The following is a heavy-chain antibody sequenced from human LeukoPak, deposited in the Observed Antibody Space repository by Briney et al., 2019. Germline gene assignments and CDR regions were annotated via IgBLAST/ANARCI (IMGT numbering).Heavy chain of an antibody. V-gene: IGHV4-34*01. CDR2: INHSGST. J-gene: IGHJ4*02. CDR3: ARRDQGYYFDY. Sequence: SETLSLTCAVYGGSFSGYYWSWIRQPPGKGLEWIGEINHSGSTNYNPSLKSRVTISVDTSKNQFSLKLSSVTAADTAVYYCARRDQGYYFDYWGQGTLVTVSS. CDR1: GGSFSGYY.